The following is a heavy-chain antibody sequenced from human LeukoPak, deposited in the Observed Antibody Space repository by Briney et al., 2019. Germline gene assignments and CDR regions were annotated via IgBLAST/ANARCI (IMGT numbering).Heavy chain of an antibody. Sequence: ASVKVSCKASGGTFNNYAISWVRQAPGQGLEWMGGIIPIFGTSNYAQKFQGRVTITADESTSTGYMELSSLRSEDTAVYYCARGVVATIFGFDYWGQGTLVTVSS. CDR2: IIPIFGTS. D-gene: IGHD5-12*01. J-gene: IGHJ4*02. V-gene: IGHV1-69*13. CDR1: GGTFNNYA. CDR3: ARGVVATIFGFDY.